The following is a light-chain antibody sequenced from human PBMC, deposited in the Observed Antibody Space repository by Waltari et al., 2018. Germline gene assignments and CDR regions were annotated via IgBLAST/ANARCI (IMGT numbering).Light chain of an antibody. J-gene: IGLJ2*01. V-gene: IGLV2-14*01. Sequence: QSALTQPASVSGSPGQSVTIFCARTSNDVGGYNSVSWYQQHPGQAPRIIIYDVSHRPGVVSGRSCGTKCSNASSLTISGLQAEDEADYYCSSPSSNDVVLFGGGTKLTVL. CDR1: SNDVGGYNS. CDR2: DVS. CDR3: SSPSSNDVVL.